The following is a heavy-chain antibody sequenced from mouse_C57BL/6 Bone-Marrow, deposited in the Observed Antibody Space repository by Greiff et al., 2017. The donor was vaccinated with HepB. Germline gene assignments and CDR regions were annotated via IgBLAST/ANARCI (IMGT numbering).Heavy chain of an antibody. CDR1: GFNIKDDY. J-gene: IGHJ2*01. D-gene: IGHD1-1*01. CDR3: TTHVITTVVDFDY. CDR2: IDPENGDT. Sequence: DVKLQESGAELVRPGASVKLSCTASGFNIKDDYMHWVKQRPEQGLEWIGWIDPENGDTEYASKFQGKATITADTSSNTAYLQLSSLTSEDTAVYYCTTHVITTVVDFDYWGQGTTLTVSS. V-gene: IGHV14-4*01.